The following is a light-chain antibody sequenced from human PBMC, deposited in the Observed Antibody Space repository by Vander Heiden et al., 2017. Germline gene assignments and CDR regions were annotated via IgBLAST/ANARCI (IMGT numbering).Light chain of an antibody. CDR1: QDISSY. V-gene: IGKV1-9*01. J-gene: IGKJ3*01. CDR3: QQLHNSPQVT. Sequence: DIQLTQSPSFLSASVGDTVTITCRASQDISSYLAWYQQKPGKAPNLLIYTASTLQSGVPSRFSGSGSGTEFTLTISSLQPEDFAPYYCQQLHNSPQVTFGHGTTLDI. CDR2: TAS.